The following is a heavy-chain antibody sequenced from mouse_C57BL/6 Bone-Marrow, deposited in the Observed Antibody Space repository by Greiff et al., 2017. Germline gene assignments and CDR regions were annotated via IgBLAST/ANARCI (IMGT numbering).Heavy chain of an antibody. J-gene: IGHJ1*03. CDR3: TTYGSGVWYFDV. CDR1: GYNFKDDY. V-gene: IGHV14-4*01. Sequence: VQLQQSGAELVRPGASVKLSCKASGYNFKDDYMHWVKQRPEQGLEWIGWIDPENGDTEYASKFQGKATITADTSSNTAYLQLSSLTSEDSAVYYCTTYGSGVWYFDVWGTGTTVTVSS. D-gene: IGHD1-1*01. CDR2: IDPENGDT.